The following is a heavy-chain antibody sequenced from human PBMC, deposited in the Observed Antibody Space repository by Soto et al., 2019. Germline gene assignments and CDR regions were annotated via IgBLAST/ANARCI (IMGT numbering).Heavy chain of an antibody. CDR3: ARDVGYCSSASCSSGWFDP. D-gene: IGHD2-2*01. J-gene: IGHJ5*02. CDR2: ISAYNGNT. CDR1: GYTFTSYG. Sequence: ASVKVSCKASGYTFTSYGISWVRQAPGEGLEWMGWISAYNGNTNYAQKLQGRVTMTTDTSTSTAYMELRSLRSDDTAVYYCARDVGYCSSASCSSGWFDPWGKGTPVTV. V-gene: IGHV1-18*01.